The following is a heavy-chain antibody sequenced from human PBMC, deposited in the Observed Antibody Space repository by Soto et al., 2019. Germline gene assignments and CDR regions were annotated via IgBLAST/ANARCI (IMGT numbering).Heavy chain of an antibody. CDR3: ARHEYRDFVDRFDD. Sequence: PSETLYLTCTFSGASIKSGDNFWTWIRQRPWNGLEWIGYIYRDGATYYNPSLKSRVSLSVDTSKNEFSLGVTSVTAADTAIYYCARHEYRDFVDRFDDWGRGTLVT. J-gene: IGHJ4*02. V-gene: IGHV4-30-4*08. CDR2: IYRDGAT. CDR1: GASIKSGDNF. D-gene: IGHD2-21*02.